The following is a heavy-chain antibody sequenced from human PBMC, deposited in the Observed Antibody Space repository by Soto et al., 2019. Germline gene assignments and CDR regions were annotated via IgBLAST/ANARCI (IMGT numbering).Heavy chain of an antibody. D-gene: IGHD2-21*02. J-gene: IGHJ6*02. CDR2: INRGGDT. V-gene: IGHV4-34*01. CDR1: GGSSSGYY. CDR3: AKDQNRVGFIDVVVTANYGMDV. Sequence: SETLSLTCALYGGSSSGYYWGWIRQPPGRGLEWIGEINRGGDTNYNPSLKSRVTMSADTSKNQFSLKLSSVTAADTAVYYCAKDQNRVGFIDVVVTANYGMDVWGQGTTVT.